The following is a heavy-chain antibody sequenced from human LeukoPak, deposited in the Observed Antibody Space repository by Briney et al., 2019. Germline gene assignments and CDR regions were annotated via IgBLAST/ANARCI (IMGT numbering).Heavy chain of an antibody. Sequence: SVKVSCKASGGTFSSYTISWVRQAPGQGLEWMGRIIPILGIANYAQKFQGRVTITADKSTSTGYMELSSLRSEDTAVYYCARGSPWRIAAAGTGAFDIWGQGTMVTVSS. V-gene: IGHV1-69*02. J-gene: IGHJ3*02. CDR2: IIPILGIA. D-gene: IGHD6-13*01. CDR1: GGTFSSYT. CDR3: ARGSPWRIAAAGTGAFDI.